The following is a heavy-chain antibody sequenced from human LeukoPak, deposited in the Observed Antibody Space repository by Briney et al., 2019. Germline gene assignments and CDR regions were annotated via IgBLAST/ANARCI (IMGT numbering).Heavy chain of an antibody. J-gene: IGHJ4*02. V-gene: IGHV3-53*01. D-gene: IGHD6-19*01. Sequence: PGGSLRLSCAASGFTVSSNYMSWVRQAPGKGLEWGSVIYSGGGTNYADSVRGRFTISRDNSKNTLSLQMNSLRAEDTAVYYCARVLSDSSGWYHFDYWGQGTLVTVSS. CDR2: IYSGGGT. CDR1: GFTVSSNY. CDR3: ARVLSDSSGWYHFDY.